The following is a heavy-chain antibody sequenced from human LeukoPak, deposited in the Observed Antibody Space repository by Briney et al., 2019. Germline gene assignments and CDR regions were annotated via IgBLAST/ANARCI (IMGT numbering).Heavy chain of an antibody. D-gene: IGHD5-18*01. J-gene: IGHJ4*02. CDR2: FDPEDGET. V-gene: IGHV1-24*01. CDR3: NARGYSYGTIDY. Sequence: ASVKVSCKVSGYTLTELSMHWVRQAPGKGLEWMGDFDPEDGETIYAQKFQGRVTMTEDTSTDTAYMELSSLRSEDTAVYYCNARGYSYGTIDYWGQGTLVTVSS. CDR1: GYTLTELS.